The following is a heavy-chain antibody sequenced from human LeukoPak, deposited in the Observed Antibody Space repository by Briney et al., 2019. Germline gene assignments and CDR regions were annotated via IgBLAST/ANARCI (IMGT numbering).Heavy chain of an antibody. D-gene: IGHD6-19*01. CDR2: IYSDGST. CDR3: ARTLAGTGNYFDS. Sequence: GGSLRLSCAASGFTVRSNYISWVRQTPGKGLEWVSIIYSDGSTYYGDSVKGRFTISRDTSKNTVYLQMDSLRAEDTALYYCARTLAGTGNYFDSWGQGTLVTVSS. J-gene: IGHJ4*02. V-gene: IGHV3-53*01. CDR1: GFTVRSNY.